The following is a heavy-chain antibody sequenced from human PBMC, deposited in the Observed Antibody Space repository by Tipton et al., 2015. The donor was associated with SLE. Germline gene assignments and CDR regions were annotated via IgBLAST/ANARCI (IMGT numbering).Heavy chain of an antibody. D-gene: IGHD7-27*01. V-gene: IGHV4-39*07. CDR2: IYYSGST. CDR1: GGSISSSSYY. J-gene: IGHJ4*02. CDR3: ASSLGTRGEY. Sequence: TLSLTCTVSGGSISSSSYYWGWIRQPPGKGLEWIGSIYYSGSTYYNPSLKSRVTISVDTSKNQFSLKLSSVTAADTAVYYCASSLGTRGEYWGQGTLVTVSS.